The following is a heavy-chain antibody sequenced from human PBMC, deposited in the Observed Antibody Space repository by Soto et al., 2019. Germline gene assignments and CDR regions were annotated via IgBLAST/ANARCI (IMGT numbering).Heavy chain of an antibody. CDR1: GGSFRGYY. CDR2: INHSGST. CDR3: ARGEGGY. D-gene: IGHD1-26*01. J-gene: IGHJ4*02. V-gene: IGHV4-34*01. Sequence: SETLSLTCAVYGGSFRGYYWSWIRQPPGKGLEWIGEINHSGSTNYNPSLKSRVTISVDTSKNQFSLKLSSVTAADTAVYYCARGEGGYWGQGTLVTVSS.